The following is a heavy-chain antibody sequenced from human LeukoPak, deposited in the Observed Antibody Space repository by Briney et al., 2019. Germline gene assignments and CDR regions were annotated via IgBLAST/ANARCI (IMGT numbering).Heavy chain of an antibody. J-gene: IGHJ4*02. CDR3: AKEGSYVDTAMVTFDY. Sequence: GGSLRLSCAASGFTFSTYGMSWVRQAPGKGLEWVSAISGSGGGTYYADSVKGRFTISRDNSKSALFLEMNSLTAEDTAVYFCAKEGSYVDTAMVTFDYWGQGTLVTVSS. CDR2: ISGSGGGT. D-gene: IGHD5-18*01. CDR1: GFTFSTYG. V-gene: IGHV3-23*01.